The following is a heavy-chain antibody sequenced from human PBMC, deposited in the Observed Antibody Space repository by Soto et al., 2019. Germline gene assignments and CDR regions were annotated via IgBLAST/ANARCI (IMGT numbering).Heavy chain of an antibody. CDR2: ISGSGDVI. J-gene: IGHJ4*02. Sequence: QVQLVESGGGLVKPGGSLRLSCAASAFKFSDYYMSWVHQAPGKGLEWVSYISGSGDVIYYADSVKGRFTISRDNDKKSVHLQMDTLRAEDTALYYCARAPDCGEGSCYRHFDLWGQGTRVAVSS. CDR3: ARAPDCGEGSCYRHFDL. CDR1: AFKFSDYY. V-gene: IGHV3-11*01. D-gene: IGHD2-15*01.